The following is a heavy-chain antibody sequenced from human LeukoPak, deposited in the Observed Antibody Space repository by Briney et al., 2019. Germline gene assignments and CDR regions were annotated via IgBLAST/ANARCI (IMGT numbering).Heavy chain of an antibody. CDR3: AKTYDILTGYSAYFDY. J-gene: IGHJ4*02. Sequence: GGSLRLSCAASGFTFSSYGMHWVRQAPGKGLEWVAVIWYDGSNKYYADSVKGRFTISRDNSKNTLYLQINSLRAEDTAVYYCAKTYDILTGYSAYFDYWGQGTLVTVSS. V-gene: IGHV3-33*06. CDR1: GFTFSSYG. D-gene: IGHD3-9*01. CDR2: IWYDGSNK.